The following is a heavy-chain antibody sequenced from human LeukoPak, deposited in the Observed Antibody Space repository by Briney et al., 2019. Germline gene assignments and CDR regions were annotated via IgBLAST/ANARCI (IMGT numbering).Heavy chain of an antibody. J-gene: IGHJ5*02. CDR1: GGSFSGYY. Sequence: PETLSLTCAVYGGSFSGYYWSWIRQPPGKGLEWIGEINHSGSTNYNPSLKSRVTISVDTSKNQFSLKLSSVTAADTAVYYCARDPTVSGYDHWGQGTLVTVSS. CDR3: ARDPTVSGYDH. D-gene: IGHD5-12*01. CDR2: INHSGST. V-gene: IGHV4-34*01.